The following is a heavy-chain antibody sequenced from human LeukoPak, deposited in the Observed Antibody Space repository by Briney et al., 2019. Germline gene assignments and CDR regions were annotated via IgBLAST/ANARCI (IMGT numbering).Heavy chain of an antibody. CDR3: ARDPTVTPFDY. J-gene: IGHJ4*02. CDR1: GGSISSYY. D-gene: IGHD4-17*01. CDR2: IYYSGST. V-gene: IGHV4-59*01. Sequence: SQTLSLTCTVSGGSISSYYWSWIRQPPGKGLEWIGYIYYSGSTNYNPSLESRVTISVDTSKNQFFLKLSSVTAADTAVYYCARDPTVTPFDYWGQGTLVTVSS.